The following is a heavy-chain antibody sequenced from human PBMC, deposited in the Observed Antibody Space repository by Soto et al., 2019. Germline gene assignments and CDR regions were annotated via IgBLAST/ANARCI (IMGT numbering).Heavy chain of an antibody. D-gene: IGHD6-13*01. CDR3: ARGKRVYSSSWPVDY. J-gene: IGHJ4*02. CDR2: INHSGST. V-gene: IGHV4-34*01. CDR1: GGSFSGYY. Sequence: SETLSLTCAVYGGSFSGYYWSWIRQPPGKGLEWIGEINHSGSTNYNPSLKSRVTISVDTSKNQFSLKLSSVTAADTAVYYCARGKRVYSSSWPVDYWGQGTLVTSPQ.